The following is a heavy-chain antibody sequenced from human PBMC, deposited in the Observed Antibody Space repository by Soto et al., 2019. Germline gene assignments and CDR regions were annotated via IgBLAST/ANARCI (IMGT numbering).Heavy chain of an antibody. V-gene: IGHV3-21*01. Sequence: EVQLVESGGGLVKPGGSLRLSCAASGFTFSSYSMDWVRQAPGKGLEWVSSISSSSSYIYYADSVKGRFTISRDNAKNSLYLQMNSLRAEDTAVYYCARDVKQQLGFDYWGQGTLVTVSS. J-gene: IGHJ4*02. CDR2: ISSSSSYI. D-gene: IGHD6-13*01. CDR1: GFTFSSYS. CDR3: ARDVKQQLGFDY.